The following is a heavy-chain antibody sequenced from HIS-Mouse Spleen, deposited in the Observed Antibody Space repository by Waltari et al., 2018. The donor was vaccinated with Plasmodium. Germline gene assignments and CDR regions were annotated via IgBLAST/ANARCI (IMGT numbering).Heavy chain of an antibody. V-gene: IGHV3-30-3*01. J-gene: IGHJ4*02. Sequence: QVQLVESGGGVVQPGRSLRLSCAASGFTFSRSAMHWVRQAPGKGLEWVAVISYDGSNKYYADSVKGRFTISRDNSKNTLYLQMNSLRAEDTAVYYCARGSRGLYSGSYFDYWGQGTLVTVSS. CDR1: GFTFSRSA. CDR3: ARGSRGLYSGSYFDY. D-gene: IGHD1-26*01. CDR2: ISYDGSNK.